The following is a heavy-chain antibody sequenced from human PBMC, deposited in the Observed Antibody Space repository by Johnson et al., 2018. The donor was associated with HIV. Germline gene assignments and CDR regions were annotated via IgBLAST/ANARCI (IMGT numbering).Heavy chain of an antibody. Sequence: VQLVESGGGLVQRGGSLRLSCAASGFTVSSNYMTWVRQAPGKGLEWVSVIYSGGSTYYADSVKGRFTISRDHSENTLYLQMNSLRPEDTAVYFCAGDGKYSSIGPGAFDVWGQGTMVAVSS. D-gene: IGHD6-13*01. J-gene: IGHJ3*01. CDR3: AGDGKYSSIGPGAFDV. CDR2: IYSGGST. V-gene: IGHV3-66*02. CDR1: GFTVSSNY.